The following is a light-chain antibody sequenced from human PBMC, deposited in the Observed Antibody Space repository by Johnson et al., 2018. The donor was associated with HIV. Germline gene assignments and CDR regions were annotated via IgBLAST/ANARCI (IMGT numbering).Light chain of an antibody. CDR1: YSNIGNNY. CDR2: DNN. J-gene: IGLJ1*01. Sequence: QSVLTQPPSVSAAPGQKVTISCSGSYSNIGNNYVSWYQQLPGTAPKLLIYDNNKRPSGIPDRFSGSKSGTSATLGITGLQTGDEAYYYCGTWDSSLSAYYVFGTGTKVTVL. CDR3: GTWDSSLSAYYV. V-gene: IGLV1-51*01.